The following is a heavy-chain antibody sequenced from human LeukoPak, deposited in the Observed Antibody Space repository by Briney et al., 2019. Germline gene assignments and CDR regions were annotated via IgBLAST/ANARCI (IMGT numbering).Heavy chain of an antibody. Sequence: SETLSLTCSVSGGSINSHYWGCIRQPPGMGLEWIGYVRDTGATKDNPSLSSRVTLSADTSKNQLSLRLRSVTAADTAVYFCATIKRGSIFGYFDFWGQGILVTVSS. J-gene: IGHJ4*02. V-gene: IGHV4-59*11. CDR3: ATIKRGSIFGYFDF. CDR2: VRDTGAT. CDR1: GGSINSHY. D-gene: IGHD5-18*01.